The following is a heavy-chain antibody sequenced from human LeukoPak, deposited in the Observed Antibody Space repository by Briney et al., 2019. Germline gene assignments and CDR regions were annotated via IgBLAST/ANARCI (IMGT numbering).Heavy chain of an antibody. V-gene: IGHV3-48*01. CDR3: AKTRHDYGDYFSGPFDY. CDR1: GFTFSSYS. Sequence: GGSLRLSCAASGFTFSSYSMNWVRQAPGKGLEWVSYISSSSSTIYYADSVKGRFTISRDNAKNSLYLQMNSLRAEDTAVYYCAKTRHDYGDYFSGPFDYWGQGTLVTVSS. CDR2: ISSSSSTI. J-gene: IGHJ4*02. D-gene: IGHD4-17*01.